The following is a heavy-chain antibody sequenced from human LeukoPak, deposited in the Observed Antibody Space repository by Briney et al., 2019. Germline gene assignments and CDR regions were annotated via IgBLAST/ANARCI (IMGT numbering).Heavy chain of an antibody. CDR3: ARERIQLWYPSYYYYGMDV. J-gene: IGHJ6*04. Sequence: ASVKVSCKASGYTFTSYGISWVRQAPGQGLEWMGWISAYNGNTNYAQKLQGRVTMTTDTSTNTAYMELRSLRSDDTAVYYCARERIQLWYPSYYYYGMDVWGKGTTVTVSS. D-gene: IGHD5-18*01. V-gene: IGHV1-18*04. CDR1: GYTFTSYG. CDR2: ISAYNGNT.